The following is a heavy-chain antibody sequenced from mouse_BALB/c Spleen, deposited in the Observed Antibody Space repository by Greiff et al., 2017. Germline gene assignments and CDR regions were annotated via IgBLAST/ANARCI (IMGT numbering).Heavy chain of an antibody. CDR1: GYTFTNYW. CDR3: ARYAPSDYDNSWFAY. V-gene: IGHV1-63*02. D-gene: IGHD2-1*01. J-gene: IGHJ3*01. CDR2: IYPGGGYT. Sequence: QVQLQQSGAELVRPGTSVKMSCKAAGYTFTNYWIGWVKQRPGHGLEWIGDIYPGGGYTNYTEKFKGKATLTADTSSSTAYMQLSNLTSEDSAIYYCARYAPSDYDNSWFAYWGQGTLVTVSA.